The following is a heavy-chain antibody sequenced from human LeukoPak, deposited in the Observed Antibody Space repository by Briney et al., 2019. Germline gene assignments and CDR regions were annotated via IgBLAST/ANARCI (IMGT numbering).Heavy chain of an antibody. CDR1: GGSFSGYY. Sequence: SETLSLTCAVYGGSFSGYYWSWIRQPPGKGLEWIGEINHSGSTNYNPSLKSRVTISVDTSKNQFSLKLISVTAADTAVYYCARGPPYIVVVTVIGFFDYWGQGTLVTVSS. V-gene: IGHV4-34*01. D-gene: IGHD2-21*02. CDR3: ARGPPYIVVVTVIGFFDY. CDR2: INHSGST. J-gene: IGHJ4*02.